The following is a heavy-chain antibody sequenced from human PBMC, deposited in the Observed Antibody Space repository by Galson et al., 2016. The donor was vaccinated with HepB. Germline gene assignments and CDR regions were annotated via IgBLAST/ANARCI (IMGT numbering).Heavy chain of an antibody. CDR2: MSYDGSNK. CDR3: AKDGRIYCSSASCHDHFHY. Sequence: SLRLSCAASGFTFSSYGMHCVRQAPGKGLEWVAFMSYDGSNKKYADSVKGRFTISRDNSKKTLYLQMNSLRAEDTAVYYCAKDGRIYCSSASCHDHFHYWGQGTLVTVSS. D-gene: IGHD2-2*01. V-gene: IGHV3-30*18. J-gene: IGHJ4*02. CDR1: GFTFSSYG.